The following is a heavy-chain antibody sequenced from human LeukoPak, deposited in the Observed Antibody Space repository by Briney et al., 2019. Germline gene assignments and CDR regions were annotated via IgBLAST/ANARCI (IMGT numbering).Heavy chain of an antibody. CDR1: GFNFSDYY. J-gene: IGHJ4*02. Sequence: GGSLRLSCAASGFNFSDYYMNWVRQAPGKGLEWVSSISGSSSYIYYADSVKGRFTISRDNAKNSLYLQMNSLRAEDTAVYYCARDAAMVWRGAFDYWGQGTLVTVSS. CDR3: ARDAAMVWRGAFDY. D-gene: IGHD5-18*01. V-gene: IGHV3-21*01. CDR2: ISGSSSYI.